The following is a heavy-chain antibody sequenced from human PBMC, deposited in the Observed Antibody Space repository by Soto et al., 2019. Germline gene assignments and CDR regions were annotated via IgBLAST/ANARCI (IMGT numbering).Heavy chain of an antibody. CDR2: IDWNSGRI. V-gene: IGHV3-9*01. Sequence: GVSLGVSCAVSGFTFQDYAMHWVRQTPRKGLEWVSGIDWNSGRIGYGDSVKGRFTVSRDNAKNSLYLQMINLRTEDTALYYCIKESTPGGLDYWGHGAQVTVSS. CDR3: IKESTPGGLDY. J-gene: IGHJ4*01. CDR1: GFTFQDYA. D-gene: IGHD3-10*01.